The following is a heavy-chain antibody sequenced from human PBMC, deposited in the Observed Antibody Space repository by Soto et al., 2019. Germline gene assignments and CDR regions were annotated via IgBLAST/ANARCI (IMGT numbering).Heavy chain of an antibody. CDR3: AKGVLRYFDWSPGWFDP. CDR2: ISGSGGST. CDR1: GFTFSSYA. D-gene: IGHD3-9*01. V-gene: IGHV3-23*01. J-gene: IGHJ5*02. Sequence: GGSLRLSCAAPGFTFSSYAMSWVRQAPGKGLEWVSAISGSGGSTYYADSVKGRFTISRDNSKNTLYLQMNSLRAEDTAVYYCAKGVLRYFDWSPGWFDPWGQGTLVTVSS.